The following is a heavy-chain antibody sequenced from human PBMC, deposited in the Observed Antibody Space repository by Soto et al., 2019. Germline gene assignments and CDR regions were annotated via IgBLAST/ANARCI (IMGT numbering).Heavy chain of an antibody. CDR2: ISYDGSNK. D-gene: IGHD6-13*01. V-gene: IGHV3-30-3*01. J-gene: IGHJ3*02. CDR3: ASTPSSSWPFHDAFAI. CDR1: GFTFSSYA. Sequence: HPGGSLRLSCAASGFTFSSYAMHWVRQAPGKGLEWVAVISYDGSNKYYADSVKGRFTISRDNSKNTLYLQMNSLRAEDTAVYYCASTPSSSWPFHDAFAIWGQGTMVTVSS.